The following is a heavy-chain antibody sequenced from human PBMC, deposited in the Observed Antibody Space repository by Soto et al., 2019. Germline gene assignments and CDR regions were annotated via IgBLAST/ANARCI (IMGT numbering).Heavy chain of an antibody. Sequence: GGSLRLSCVASGFNLSHPWMTWVRQAAGKRLEWVGRIKSKTDGGTADYAAPVKGRATISRDDSKNTVYLQMNSLKTEDTAVYYCTTGIYYDILTGYHNVAYWGQGALVTVS. CDR3: TTGIYYDILTGYHNVAY. J-gene: IGHJ4*02. V-gene: IGHV3-15*01. CDR1: GFNLSHPW. CDR2: IKSKTDGGTA. D-gene: IGHD3-9*01.